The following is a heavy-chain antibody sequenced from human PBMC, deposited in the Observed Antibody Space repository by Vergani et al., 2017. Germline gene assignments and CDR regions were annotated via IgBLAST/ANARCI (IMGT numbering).Heavy chain of an antibody. Sequence: QLQLQQSGPGLVKPSETLFLTCTVSADSISSGSYYWGWIRQPPGKSLEWIGSIYYSGLTYYNPSLKSRVAISVDTSQNQFSLKVTSVTAAGTAVYFWARQRPGSGWSPGDVDYWGQGILVTVSS. J-gene: IGHJ4*02. D-gene: IGHD6-19*01. V-gene: IGHV4-39*01. CDR1: ADSISSGSYY. CDR3: ARQRPGSGWSPGDVDY. CDR2: IYYSGLT.